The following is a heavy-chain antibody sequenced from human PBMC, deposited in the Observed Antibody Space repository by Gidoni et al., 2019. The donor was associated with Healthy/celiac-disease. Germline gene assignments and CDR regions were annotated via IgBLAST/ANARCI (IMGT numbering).Heavy chain of an antibody. CDR2: INAGNGNT. J-gene: IGHJ6*02. V-gene: IGHV1-3*01. Sequence: QVQLVQSGAEVKKPGASVKVSCKASGYTFPSYAMHWVRQAPGQRLEWMGWINAGNGNTKYSQKFQGRVTITRDTSASTAYMELSSLRSEDTAVYYCARDLTTVTTKYYYGMDVWGQGTTVTVSS. CDR3: ARDLTTVTTKYYYGMDV. D-gene: IGHD4-17*01. CDR1: GYTFPSYA.